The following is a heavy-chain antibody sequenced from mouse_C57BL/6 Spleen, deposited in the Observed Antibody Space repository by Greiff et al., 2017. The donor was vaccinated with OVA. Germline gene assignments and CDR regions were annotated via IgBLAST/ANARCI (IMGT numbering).Heavy chain of an antibody. J-gene: IGHJ3*01. CDR1: GYTFTSYW. Sequence: VQLQQPGAELVKPGASVKLSCKASGYTFTSYWMHWVKQRPGQGLEWIGMIHPNSGSTNYNEKFKSKATLTVDKSSSTAYMQLSSLTSEDSAVYYCARGEDYYGSSFAYWGQGTLVTVSA. D-gene: IGHD1-1*01. CDR3: ARGEDYYGSSFAY. V-gene: IGHV1-64*01. CDR2: IHPNSGST.